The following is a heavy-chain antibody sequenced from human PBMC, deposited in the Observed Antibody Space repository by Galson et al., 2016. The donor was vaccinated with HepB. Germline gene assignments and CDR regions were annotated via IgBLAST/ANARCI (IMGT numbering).Heavy chain of an antibody. CDR1: GFTFSMFW. Sequence: SLRLSCAASGFTFSMFWVSWVRQAPGKGLEWVANIRQDGFEKDYVDSVKGRFTISRDNAKNSVYLQMNSLRAEDTAVYYCAKVNLNYDFWSGYFLVGMDCWGQGTTVTVS. V-gene: IGHV3-7*01. CDR2: IRQDGFEK. J-gene: IGHJ6*02. D-gene: IGHD3-3*01. CDR3: AKVNLNYDFWSGYFLVGMDC.